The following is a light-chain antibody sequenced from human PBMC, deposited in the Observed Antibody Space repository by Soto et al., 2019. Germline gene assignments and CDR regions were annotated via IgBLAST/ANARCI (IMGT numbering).Light chain of an antibody. Sequence: QSALTQPASVSGSPGQSITISCTGTSRDVGGYVSWYQQHPGKAPKLMIYEVSNRPSGVSNRFSGSKSGNTASLTISGLQAEDEADYYCSSYTSSNTVVFGGGTKVTVL. CDR1: SRDVGGY. CDR2: EVS. V-gene: IGLV2-14*01. CDR3: SSYTSSNTVV. J-gene: IGLJ2*01.